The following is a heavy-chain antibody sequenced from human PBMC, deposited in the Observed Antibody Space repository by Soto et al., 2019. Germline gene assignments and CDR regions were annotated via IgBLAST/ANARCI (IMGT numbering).Heavy chain of an antibody. CDR2: IYYSGST. D-gene: IGHD3-22*01. Sequence: PSETLSLTYTVSGGTISSGGYYWSWIRKQPGKGLEWIGYIYYSGSTYYNPSLKSRVTISVDTSKNQFSLKLSSVTAADTAVYYCATYYDSSGYSNWFDPWGQGTLVTVSS. J-gene: IGHJ5*02. CDR3: ATYYDSSGYSNWFDP. V-gene: IGHV4-31*03. CDR1: GGTISSGGYY.